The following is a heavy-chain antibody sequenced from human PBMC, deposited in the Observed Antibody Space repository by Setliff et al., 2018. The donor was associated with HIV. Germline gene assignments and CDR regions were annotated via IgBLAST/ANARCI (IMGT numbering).Heavy chain of an antibody. D-gene: IGHD1-26*01. Sequence: PSETLSLTCAIYGGSFSNYYWTWIRQPPGKGLEWIGSIYYSGSTNYNPSLKSRVTISVDTSKNQFSLKLSSVTAADTAVYYCARDGEGASAPDYWGQGTLVTVSS. CDR3: ARDGEGASAPDY. J-gene: IGHJ4*02. V-gene: IGHV4-59*01. CDR2: IYYSGST. CDR1: GGSFSNYY.